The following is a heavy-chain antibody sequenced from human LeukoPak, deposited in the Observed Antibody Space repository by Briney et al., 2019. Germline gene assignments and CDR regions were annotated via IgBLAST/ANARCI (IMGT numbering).Heavy chain of an antibody. J-gene: IGHJ3*01. Sequence: GGSLRLSCIASGFTFSGHWIHWVRQAPGMGLVWVSRINEDGSDSMYAESVKGRFTISRDNTKNTVYLQMNSLRAEDTAVYYCARDWVGSFDAFDVWGQGTMVTVSS. CDR2: INEDGSDS. CDR3: ARDWVGSFDAFDV. CDR1: GFTFSGHW. V-gene: IGHV3-74*03. D-gene: IGHD6-25*01.